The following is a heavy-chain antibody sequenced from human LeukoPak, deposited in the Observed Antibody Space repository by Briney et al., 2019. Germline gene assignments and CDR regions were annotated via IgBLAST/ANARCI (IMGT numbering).Heavy chain of an antibody. CDR1: GFTFSSYG. Sequence: GGSLRLSCAASGFTFSSYGMHWVRQAPGKGLEWVAFIRYDGSNKYYADSVKGRFTISRDNSKNTLYLQMNSLRAEDTAVYYCARDQSSYYGSGQDWGQGTLVTVSS. V-gene: IGHV3-30*02. J-gene: IGHJ4*02. CDR2: IRYDGSNK. D-gene: IGHD3-10*01. CDR3: ARDQSSYYGSGQD.